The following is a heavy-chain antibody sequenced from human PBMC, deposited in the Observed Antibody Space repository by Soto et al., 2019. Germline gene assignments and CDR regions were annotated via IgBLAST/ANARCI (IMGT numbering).Heavy chain of an antibody. D-gene: IGHD3-10*01. J-gene: IGHJ4*02. CDR2: IIPIFGVT. Sequence: QVQVVQSGAEVKKPGSSVKVSCKTSGGTFSSYTITWVRQAPGQGLEWLGRIIPIFGVTNYAQKFQDRLTMSADRPTTTAYMALSSLPSADTAVYYCVRDWESTTQTWGFGDSWGQGALVTVSS. CDR3: VRDWESTTQTWGFGDS. CDR1: GGTFSSYT. V-gene: IGHV1-69*04.